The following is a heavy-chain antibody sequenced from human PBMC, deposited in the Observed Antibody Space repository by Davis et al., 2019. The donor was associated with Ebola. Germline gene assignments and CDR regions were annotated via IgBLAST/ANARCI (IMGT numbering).Heavy chain of an antibody. J-gene: IGHJ6*04. CDR1: GVSISTSNW. D-gene: IGHD5-18*01. CDR2: IYHSRST. CDR3: ARVRDTITTFYGMDV. V-gene: IGHV4-4*02. Sequence: GSLRLSCAVSGVSISTSNWWSWVRQPPGKGLEWIGEIYHSRSTNYKPSLKSRVTMSVDKSKNQFSLKLSSVTAADTAVYYCARVRDTITTFYGMDVWGKGTTVTVSS.